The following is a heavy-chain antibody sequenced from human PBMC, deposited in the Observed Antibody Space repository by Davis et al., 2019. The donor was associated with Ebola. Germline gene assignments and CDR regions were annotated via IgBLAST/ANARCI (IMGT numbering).Heavy chain of an antibody. CDR2: ISWNSGSI. CDR1: GFTFDDYA. CDR3: AKDILRVIVGATFDY. J-gene: IGHJ4*02. V-gene: IGHV3-9*01. Sequence: SLKISCAASGFTFDDYAMHWVRQAPGKGLEWVSGISWNSGSIGYADSVKGRFTISRDNAKNSLYLQMNSLRAEDTALYYCAKDILRVIVGATFDYWGQGTLVTVSS. D-gene: IGHD1-26*01.